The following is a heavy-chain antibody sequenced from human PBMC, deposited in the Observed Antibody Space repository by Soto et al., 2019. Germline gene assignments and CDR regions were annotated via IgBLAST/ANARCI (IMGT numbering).Heavy chain of an antibody. J-gene: IGHJ6*02. CDR3: AGDYGDYIYYYYGMDV. Sequence: SETLSLTCTVSGGSISSYYWSWIRQPPGKGLEWIGYIYYSGSTNYNPSLKSRVTISVDTSKNQFSLRAEDTAVYYCAGDYGDYIYYYYGMDVWGQGTTVTVSS. CDR2: IYYSGST. V-gene: IGHV4-59*12. D-gene: IGHD4-17*01. CDR1: GGSISSYY.